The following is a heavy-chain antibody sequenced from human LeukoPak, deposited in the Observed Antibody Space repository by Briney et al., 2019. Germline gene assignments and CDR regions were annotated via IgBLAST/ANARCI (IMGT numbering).Heavy chain of an antibody. CDR1: GGSISSYY. Sequence: SETPSLTCTVSGGSISSYYWSWIRQPAGKGLEWIGRIYTSGSTNYNPSLKSRVTMSVDASKNQFSLKLSSVTAADTAVYYCARDRRYYDSSGYPIFDYWGQGTLVTVSS. J-gene: IGHJ4*02. D-gene: IGHD3-22*01. V-gene: IGHV4-4*07. CDR2: IYTSGST. CDR3: ARDRRYYDSSGYPIFDY.